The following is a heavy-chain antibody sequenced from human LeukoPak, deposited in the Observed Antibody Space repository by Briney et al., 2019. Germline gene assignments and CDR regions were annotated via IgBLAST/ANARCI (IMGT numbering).Heavy chain of an antibody. CDR1: GYTFTTYA. V-gene: IGHV1-3*02. CDR2: SNAGNGNT. Sequence: ASVKVSCKASGYTFTTYAMHWVRQAPGQRLEWMGWSNAGNGNTKYSQEFQGRVTITRDTSASTAYMELSSLRSEDMAVYYCARGGGGYSYGLDYWGQGTLVTASS. D-gene: IGHD5-18*01. J-gene: IGHJ4*02. CDR3: ARGGGGYSYGLDY.